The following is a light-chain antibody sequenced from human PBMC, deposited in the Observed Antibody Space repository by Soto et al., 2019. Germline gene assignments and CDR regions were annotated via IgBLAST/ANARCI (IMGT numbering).Light chain of an antibody. J-gene: IGKJ1*01. CDR1: QSVSSSY. V-gene: IGKV3-20*01. CDR3: QQYGSSPWT. Sequence: EMGLTRSPGTLSLSPGERATLSCRASQSVSSSYLAWYQQKPGQAPRPLIYGASSRAIGIPDRFSGSGSGTDFTLTISRLEPEDFAVYYCQQYGSSPWTFGQGTKVDIK. CDR2: GAS.